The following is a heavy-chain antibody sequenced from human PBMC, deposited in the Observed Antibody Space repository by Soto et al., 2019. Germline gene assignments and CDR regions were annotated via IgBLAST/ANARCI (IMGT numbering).Heavy chain of an antibody. J-gene: IGHJ4*02. CDR1: AFTFSGYG. V-gene: IGHV3-30*18. Sequence: QVQLVESGGGVVQPGRSLRLSCAASAFTFSGYGMHWVRQAPGKGLEWVAVISYDGSNKYYADSVKGRFTISRDNSKNTLYLQMNSLRAEDTAVHYCAKDNRNDGAQWQFDYWGQGTLVTVSS. D-gene: IGHD6-19*01. CDR2: ISYDGSNK. CDR3: AKDNRNDGAQWQFDY.